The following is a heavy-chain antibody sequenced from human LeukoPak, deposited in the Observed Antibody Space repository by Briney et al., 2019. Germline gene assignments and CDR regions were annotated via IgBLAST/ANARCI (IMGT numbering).Heavy chain of an antibody. D-gene: IGHD3-22*01. CDR3: AKGSGYATMIVVVITHFDY. Sequence: PGGSLRLSCAASGFTFSSYGMHWVRQAPGKGLEWVAVISYDGSNKYYADSVKGRFTISRDNSKNTLYLQMNSLRAEDTAVYYCAKGSGYATMIVVVITHFDYWGQGTLVTVSS. CDR2: ISYDGSNK. J-gene: IGHJ4*02. CDR1: GFTFSSYG. V-gene: IGHV3-30*18.